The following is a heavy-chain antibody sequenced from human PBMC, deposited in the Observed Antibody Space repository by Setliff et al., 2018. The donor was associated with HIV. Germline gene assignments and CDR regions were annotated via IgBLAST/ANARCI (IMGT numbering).Heavy chain of an antibody. Sequence: ASVKVSCKASGYSFTGHYIHWVRQAPGQGLEWLGRIDPNSGGTKYAQKFQGRVTMTRDTSITTAYMELSSLRSDDTAVYYCARDPYYYDSSGYNFDYWGQGTLVTVSS. V-gene: IGHV1-2*06. J-gene: IGHJ4*02. CDR2: IDPNSGGT. CDR1: GYSFTGHY. CDR3: ARDPYYYDSSGYNFDY. D-gene: IGHD3-22*01.